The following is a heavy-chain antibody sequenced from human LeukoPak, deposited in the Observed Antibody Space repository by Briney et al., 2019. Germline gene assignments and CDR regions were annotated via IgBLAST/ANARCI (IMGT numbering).Heavy chain of an antibody. CDR1: GYSFTSYW. CDR2: IDPSDSYT. D-gene: IGHD3-16*02. J-gene: IGHJ4*02. Sequence: GESLKISCKGSGYSFTSYWISWVRQMPGKGLEWMGRIDPSDSYTNYSPSLQGHVTISADKSISTAYLQWSSLKASDTAMYYCARHSRQHLTYLGELSIDDYWGQGTLVTVSS. CDR3: ARHSRQHLTYLGELSIDDY. V-gene: IGHV5-10-1*01.